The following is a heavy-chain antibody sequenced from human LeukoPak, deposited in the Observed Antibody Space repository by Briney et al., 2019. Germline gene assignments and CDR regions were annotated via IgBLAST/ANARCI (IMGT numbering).Heavy chain of an antibody. V-gene: IGHV4-30-4*01. D-gene: IGHD3-22*01. Sequence: DPSETLSLTCTVSGGSISSGDYYWSWIRQPPGKGLEWIAYMYYSGSTYYNPSLKSRVTMSADTSKNQLSLKLSSVTAADTAVYYYARPYYYDSRIDPWGQGILVTVSS. CDR2: MYYSGST. CDR1: GGSISSGDYY. J-gene: IGHJ5*02. CDR3: ARPYYYDSRIDP.